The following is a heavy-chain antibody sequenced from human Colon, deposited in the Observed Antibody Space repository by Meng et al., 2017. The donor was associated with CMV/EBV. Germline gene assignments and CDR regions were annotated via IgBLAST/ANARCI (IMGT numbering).Heavy chain of an antibody. V-gene: IGHV1-2*02. J-gene: IGHJ4*02. D-gene: IGHD3-3*01. CDR2: INPYSGDT. CDR1: GYTFTGYL. Sequence: QVHLMQSGAEMREPGAAWKVSGKASGYTFTGYLIHWVRQAPGQGLEWMGWINPYSGDTIYAQKFEVGVTMTRDASITTAYLELSSLKSDDTAVYYCGTFGGDFDYWGQGTLVTVSS. CDR3: GTFGGDFDY.